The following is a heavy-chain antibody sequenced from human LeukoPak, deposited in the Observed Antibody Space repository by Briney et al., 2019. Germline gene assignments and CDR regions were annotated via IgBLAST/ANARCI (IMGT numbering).Heavy chain of an antibody. V-gene: IGHV4-30-4*07. Sequence: SETLSLTCAVSGGSISSGGYSWSWIRQPPGKGLEWIGYIYYSGSTYYNPSLKSRVTISVDTSKNQFSLKLSSVTAADTAVYYCARAVTMVRGVTPWAFDYWGQGTLVTVSS. D-gene: IGHD3-10*01. CDR1: GGSISSGGYS. J-gene: IGHJ4*02. CDR3: ARAVTMVRGVTPWAFDY. CDR2: IYYSGST.